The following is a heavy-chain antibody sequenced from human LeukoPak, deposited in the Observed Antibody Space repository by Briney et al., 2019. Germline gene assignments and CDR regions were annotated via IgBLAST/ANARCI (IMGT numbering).Heavy chain of an antibody. CDR1: GGTCNNSA. CDR3: ARDVHGDYGSGWFDP. CDR2: IMPLFGKA. Sequence: SVKVSCKTSGGTCNNSAVSWVRQAPGQGLDWLGGIMPLFGKAGYAQKFEGRVTITKDESTRTVYLELTSLTSDDTAVYYCARDVHGDYGSGWFDPWGQGTLVSVSS. V-gene: IGHV1-69*05. J-gene: IGHJ5*02. D-gene: IGHD4-17*01.